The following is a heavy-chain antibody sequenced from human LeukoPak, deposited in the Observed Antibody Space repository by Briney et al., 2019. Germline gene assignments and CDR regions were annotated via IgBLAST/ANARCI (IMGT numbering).Heavy chain of an antibody. CDR2: IYTSGST. CDR1: GDSIRSGTYY. Sequence: SQTPSLTCSVSGDSIRSGTYYWSSRRQPAGKGLEWIGRIYTSGSTIYNPSLKSRVTISVDTSKNQFSLKLTSVTAADTAVYYCARGGGATRIDYWGQGTLVTVSS. J-gene: IGHJ4*02. CDR3: ARGGGATRIDY. D-gene: IGHD5-12*01. V-gene: IGHV4-61*02.